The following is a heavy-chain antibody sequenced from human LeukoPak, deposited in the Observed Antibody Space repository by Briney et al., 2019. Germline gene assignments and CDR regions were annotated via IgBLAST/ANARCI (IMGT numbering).Heavy chain of an antibody. V-gene: IGHV3-48*03. Sequence: GGSLRLSCAASGFTFSSYQMNWVRQAPGKGLEWVSYISSSGNTVDYADSVKGRFTISRDNAKNSLYLQMNSLRAEDTALYYCAKDIKAAAGTFAFDYWGQGTLVTVSS. CDR3: AKDIKAAAGTFAFDY. J-gene: IGHJ4*02. CDR1: GFTFSSYQ. CDR2: ISSSGNTV. D-gene: IGHD6-13*01.